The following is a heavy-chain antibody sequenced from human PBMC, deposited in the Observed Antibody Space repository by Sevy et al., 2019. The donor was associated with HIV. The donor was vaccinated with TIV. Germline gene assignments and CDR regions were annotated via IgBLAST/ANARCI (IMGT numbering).Heavy chain of an antibody. V-gene: IGHV4-59*02. CDR2: IHHGGTT. CDR3: TRLDSCGHSDY. D-gene: IGHD3-22*01. CDR1: DGSVSGYF. Sequence: SETLSLTCTVSDGSVSGYFWSWIRQPPGRGLEWIGNIHHGGTTKYNPSLKSRLTISIDTSKNQFSLILTSATAADTAVYYCTRLDSCGHSDYWGQGTPVTVSS. J-gene: IGHJ4*02.